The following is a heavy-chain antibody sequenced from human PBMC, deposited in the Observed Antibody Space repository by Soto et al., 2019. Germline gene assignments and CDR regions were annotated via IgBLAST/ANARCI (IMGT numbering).Heavy chain of an antibody. J-gene: IGHJ4*02. CDR3: ARGRFLQAAPSGGY. CDR2: ISSSSSYI. D-gene: IGHD3-10*01. V-gene: IGHV3-21*01. Sequence: GGSLRLSCAPSGFTFSSYSMNWVRQAPGKGLEWVSSISSSSSYIYYADSVQGRFTISRDNAKNSLYVQMNSLRAEDTAVYYCARGRFLQAAPSGGYWGQGTLVTVSS. CDR1: GFTFSSYS.